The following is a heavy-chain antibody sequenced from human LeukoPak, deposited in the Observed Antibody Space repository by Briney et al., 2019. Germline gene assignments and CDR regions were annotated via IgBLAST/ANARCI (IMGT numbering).Heavy chain of an antibody. D-gene: IGHD1-26*01. CDR3: ARDGSYGAFDI. Sequence: PSETLSLTCTVSGGSIRSRSYYWGWIRQSPGKGLEWIGSIFHSGNSYYNPTLKSRVTISIDTSKNLFSLKLNSVTAADTAVYYCARDGSYGAFDIWGQGTMVTVSS. V-gene: IGHV4-39*07. J-gene: IGHJ3*02. CDR2: IFHSGNS. CDR1: GGSIRSRSYY.